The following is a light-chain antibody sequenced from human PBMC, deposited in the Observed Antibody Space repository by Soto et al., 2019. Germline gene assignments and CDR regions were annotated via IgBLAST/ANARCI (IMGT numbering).Light chain of an antibody. CDR2: GAS. CDR1: KSVSSD. Sequence: IGSMQSPTTMSVSPGERASLSCMASKSVSSDLAWYHQKPGLAPRLLIYGASTRAIGVPARFSGSVSGTEFTLTISSLQSEDSAVYYCQQYKDRPMTFGQGTKVDIK. J-gene: IGKJ1*01. CDR3: QQYKDRPMT. V-gene: IGKV3-15*01.